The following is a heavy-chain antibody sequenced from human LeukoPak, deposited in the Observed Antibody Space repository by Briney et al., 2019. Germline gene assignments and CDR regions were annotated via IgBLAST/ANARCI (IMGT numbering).Heavy chain of an antibody. V-gene: IGHV3-23*01. CDR1: GFSFSSHA. J-gene: IGHJ4*02. CDR2: ISGSGSNT. Sequence: GGSLGLSCEASGFSFSSHAMSWVRQAPGKGLEWVSAISGSGSNTYYADSVKGRFTISRDNSENTLYLQMNSLRVEDTAVYYCAKGPLIEVAGTTWDYWGQGTLVTVSS. CDR3: AKGPLIEVAGTTWDY. D-gene: IGHD6-19*01.